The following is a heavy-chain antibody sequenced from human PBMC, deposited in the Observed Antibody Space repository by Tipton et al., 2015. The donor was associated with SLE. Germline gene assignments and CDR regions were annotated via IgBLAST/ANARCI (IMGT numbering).Heavy chain of an antibody. CDR1: GGSISSGSYY. CDR2: IYTSGST. D-gene: IGHD1-1*01. CDR3: AREATGERSYYYYYYGMDV. V-gene: IGHV4-61*02. J-gene: IGHJ6*02. Sequence: TLSLTCTVSGGSISSGSYYWSWIRQPAGKGLEWIGRIYTSGSTNYNPSLKSRVTISVDTSKNQFSLKLSSVTAADTAVYYCAREATGERSYYYYYYGMDVWGQGTTVTVSS.